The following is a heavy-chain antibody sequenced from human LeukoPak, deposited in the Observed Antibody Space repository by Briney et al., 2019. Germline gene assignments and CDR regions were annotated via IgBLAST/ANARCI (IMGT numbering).Heavy chain of an antibody. V-gene: IGHV4-59*08. J-gene: IGHJ3*02. CDR2: IYYSGST. CDR3: ESHVILLDSSGYEASAFDI. CDR1: GGSISSYY. D-gene: IGHD3-22*01. Sequence: PSETLSLTCTVSGGSISSYYWSWLRQPPGKGLEWIGYIYYSGSTNYNPSVESRDTLSVDTTENQFSLKLVSVTAADTAVYYCESHVILLDSSGYEASAFDIWGQGTMVTVSS.